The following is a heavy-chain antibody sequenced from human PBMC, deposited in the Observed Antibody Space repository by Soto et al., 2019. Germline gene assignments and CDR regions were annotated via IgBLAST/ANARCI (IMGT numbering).Heavy chain of an antibody. J-gene: IGHJ6*02. D-gene: IGHD3-10*01. Sequence: PSETLSLTCAVYGGSFSGYYWSWIRQPPGKGLEWIGEINHSGSTNYNPSLKSRVTISVDTSKNQFSLKLSSVTAADTAVYYCARAPRLVTMVRGVIQPGYGMDVWGQGTTVT. V-gene: IGHV4-34*01. CDR3: ARAPRLVTMVRGVIQPGYGMDV. CDR1: GGSFSGYY. CDR2: INHSGST.